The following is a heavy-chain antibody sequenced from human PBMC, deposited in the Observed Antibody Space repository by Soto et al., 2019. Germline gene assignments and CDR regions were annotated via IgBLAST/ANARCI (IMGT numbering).Heavy chain of an antibody. CDR2: ISAYNGNT. CDR3: ARDQVKIYYYYGMDV. V-gene: IGHV1-18*01. Sequence: ASVKVSCKASGYTFTSYGISWVRQAPGQGLEGMGWISAYNGNTNYAQKLQGRVTMTTDTSTSTAYMELRSLRSDDTAVYYCARDQVKIYYYYGMDVWGQGTTVTVSS. J-gene: IGHJ6*02. CDR1: GYTFTSYG.